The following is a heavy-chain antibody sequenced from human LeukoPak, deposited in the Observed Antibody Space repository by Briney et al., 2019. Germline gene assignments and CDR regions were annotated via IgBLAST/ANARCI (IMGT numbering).Heavy chain of an antibody. CDR1: GFTFSSYA. CDR3: ARGHPAAMPNYYYGMDV. Sequence: GGSLRLSCAASGFTFSSYAMHWVRQAPGKGLEWVAVISYDGSNKYYADSVKGRFTISRDNSKNTLYLQMNSLRAEDTAVYYCARGHPAAMPNYYYGMDVWGQGTTVTVSS. CDR2: ISYDGSNK. D-gene: IGHD2-2*01. J-gene: IGHJ6*02. V-gene: IGHV3-30*04.